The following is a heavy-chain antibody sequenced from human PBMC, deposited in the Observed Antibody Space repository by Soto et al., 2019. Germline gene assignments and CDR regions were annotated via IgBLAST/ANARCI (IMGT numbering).Heavy chain of an antibody. CDR2: INHSGST. CDR3: ARGREQQLVRGYYFDY. V-gene: IGHV4-34*01. CDR1: GGSFSGYY. D-gene: IGHD6-13*01. J-gene: IGHJ4*02. Sequence: KASETLSLTCAVYGGSFSGYYWSWIRQPPGKGLEWIGEINHSGSTNYNPSLKSRVTISVDTSKNQFSLKLSSVTAADTAVYYCARGREQQLVRGYYFDYWGQGTLVTVSS.